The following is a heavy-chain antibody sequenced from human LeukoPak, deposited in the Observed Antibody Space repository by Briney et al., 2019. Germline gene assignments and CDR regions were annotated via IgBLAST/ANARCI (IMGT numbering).Heavy chain of an antibody. CDR2: ISTSGSTI. CDR3: ARDLRRRRAFDI. Sequence: VSYISTSGSTIYYADSVKGRFTISRDNAKNSLYLQMNSLRAEDTAVYYCARDLRRRRAFDIWGQGTMVTVSS. J-gene: IGHJ3*02. V-gene: IGHV3-11*04.